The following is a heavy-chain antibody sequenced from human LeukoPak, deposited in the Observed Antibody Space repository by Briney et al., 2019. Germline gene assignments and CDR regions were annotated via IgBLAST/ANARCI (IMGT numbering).Heavy chain of an antibody. D-gene: IGHD6-19*01. Sequence: GGSLRLSCAASGFTVSSYTMNWVRQAPGKGLEWVSAISGSGGSTYYADSVEGRFTISRDSSKNTLYPQMNSLRAEDTAVYYCAKVTAVPDSFDSWGQGTLVTVSS. J-gene: IGHJ4*02. CDR2: ISGSGGST. V-gene: IGHV3-23*01. CDR1: GFTVSSYT. CDR3: AKVTAVPDSFDS.